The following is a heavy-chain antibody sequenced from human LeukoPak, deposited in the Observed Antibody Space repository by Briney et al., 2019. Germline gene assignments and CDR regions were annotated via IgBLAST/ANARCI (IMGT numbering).Heavy chain of an antibody. V-gene: IGHV3-30*04. CDR1: GFTFGSYA. CDR2: ISYDGSNK. D-gene: IGHD6-13*01. CDR3: ARDGPESSSWYPSNWFDP. Sequence: GGSLRLSCAASGFTFGSYAMHWVRQAPGKGLEWVAVISYDGSNKYYADSVKGRFTISRDNSKNTLYLQMNSLRAEDTAVYYCARDGPESSSWYPSNWFDPWGQGTLVTVSS. J-gene: IGHJ5*02.